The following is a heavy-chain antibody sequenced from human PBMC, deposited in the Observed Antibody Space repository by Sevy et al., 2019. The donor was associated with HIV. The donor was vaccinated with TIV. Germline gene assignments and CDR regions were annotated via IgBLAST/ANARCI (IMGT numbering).Heavy chain of an antibody. D-gene: IGHD6-6*01. CDR3: ARTAARRNYYYYYGMDV. CDR1: GGSFSGYY. J-gene: IGHJ6*02. CDR2: ISHSGST. Sequence: SETLSLTCAVYGGSFSGYYWSWIRQPPGKGLEWIGEISHSGSTNYNPSLKSRVTISVDTSKNQFSLKLSSVTAADTAVYYCARTAARRNYYYYYGMDVWGQGTTVTVSS. V-gene: IGHV4-34*01.